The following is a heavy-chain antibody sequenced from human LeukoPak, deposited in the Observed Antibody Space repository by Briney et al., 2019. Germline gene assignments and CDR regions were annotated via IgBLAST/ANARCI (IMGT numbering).Heavy chain of an antibody. J-gene: IGHJ4*02. V-gene: IGHV3-73*01. CDR2: IRSKANSYAT. CDR3: TSLGYCSSTSCYDFDY. Sequence: GGSLRLSCAASGFTFSGSAMHWVRQASGKGLEWVGRIRSKANSYATAYAASVKGRFTISRDDSKNTAYLQMNSLKTEDTAVYYCTSLGYCSSTSCYDFDYWGQGTLVTVSS. CDR1: GFTFSGSA. D-gene: IGHD2-2*01.